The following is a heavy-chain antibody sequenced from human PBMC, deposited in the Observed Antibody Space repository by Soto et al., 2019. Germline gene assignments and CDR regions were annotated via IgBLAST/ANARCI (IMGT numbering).Heavy chain of an antibody. CDR1: GGSFSDYY. Sequence: SETLSLTCAVYGGSFSDYYMSWIRQAPGKGLEWLAYIYYTGSTNYNPSLQSRVTISLHTSKNQFSLKVSSVTAADTAVYFCARGNLAAAGSFDYWGQGALVTVSS. D-gene: IGHD6-13*01. J-gene: IGHJ4*02. CDR3: ARGNLAAAGSFDY. V-gene: IGHV4-59*01. CDR2: IYYTGST.